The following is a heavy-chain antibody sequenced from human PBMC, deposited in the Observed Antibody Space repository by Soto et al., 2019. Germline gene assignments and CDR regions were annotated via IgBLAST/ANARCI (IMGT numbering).Heavy chain of an antibody. CDR3: ARSGYSYGPNPLLY. D-gene: IGHD5-18*01. V-gene: IGHV4-31*03. J-gene: IGHJ4*02. CDR1: GGSISSGGYY. Sequence: SETLSLTCTVSGGSISSGGYYWSWIRQHPGKGLEWIGYIYYSGSTYYNPSLKSRVTISVDTSKNQFSLKLSSVIAADTAVYYCARSGYSYGPNPLLYWGQGTLVTVS. CDR2: IYYSGST.